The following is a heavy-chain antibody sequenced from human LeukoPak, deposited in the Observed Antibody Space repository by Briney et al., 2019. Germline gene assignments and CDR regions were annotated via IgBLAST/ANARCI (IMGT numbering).Heavy chain of an antibody. D-gene: IGHD5-24*01. CDR3: ARGRDGYNLGDAFDI. V-gene: IGHV4-59*01. J-gene: IGHJ3*02. CDR1: GGSISSYY. Sequence: PSETLSLTCTVSGGSISSYYWSWIRQPPGKGLEWIGYIYYSGSTNYNPSLKSRVTISVDTSKNQFSLKLSSVTAADTAVYYCARGRDGYNLGDAFDIWGQGTMVTVSS. CDR2: IYYSGST.